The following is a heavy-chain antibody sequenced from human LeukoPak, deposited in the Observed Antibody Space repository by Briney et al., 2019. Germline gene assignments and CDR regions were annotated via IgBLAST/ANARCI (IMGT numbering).Heavy chain of an antibody. D-gene: IGHD3-10*01. CDR2: IYYSGNT. Sequence: PSETLSLTCTVSGGSISSSGYFWGWIRQPPGKGLEWIGTIYYSGNTYYNPSLKSRVTISLDASKNKFSLKLSSVTAADTAVYYCARQDRLDSYYVSGSASFDSWGQGTLVTVSS. J-gene: IGHJ4*02. CDR1: GGSISSSGYF. CDR3: ARQDRLDSYYVSGSASFDS. V-gene: IGHV4-39*01.